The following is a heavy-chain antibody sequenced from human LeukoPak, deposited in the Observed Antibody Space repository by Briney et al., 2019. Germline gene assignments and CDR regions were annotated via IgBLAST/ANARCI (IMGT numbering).Heavy chain of an antibody. Sequence: ASVKVSCKASGYTFTSNYMHWVRQAPGQGLEWMGVINPTGGSTSYAHKFQGRITLTRDMSTSTDYLELSSLRSDDTAVYYCERRAGAYSHPYDYWGQGTLVTVSS. CDR2: INPTGGST. V-gene: IGHV1-46*01. CDR3: ERRAGAYSHPYDY. D-gene: IGHD4/OR15-4a*01. CDR1: GYTFTSNY. J-gene: IGHJ4*02.